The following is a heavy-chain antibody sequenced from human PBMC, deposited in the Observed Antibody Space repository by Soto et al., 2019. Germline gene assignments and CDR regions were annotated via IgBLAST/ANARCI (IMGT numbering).Heavy chain of an antibody. D-gene: IGHD3-3*01. V-gene: IGHV3-7*03. Sequence: QPGGSLRLSCAASGFTFSSYWMSWVRQAPGKGLEWVANIKQDGSEKYYVDSVKGRFTISRDNAKNSLYLQMNSLRAEDTAVYYCARDMAYYDFWSGYYTYYYGMDVWGQGTTVTVSS. CDR1: GFTFSSYW. J-gene: IGHJ6*02. CDR2: IKQDGSEK. CDR3: ARDMAYYDFWSGYYTYYYGMDV.